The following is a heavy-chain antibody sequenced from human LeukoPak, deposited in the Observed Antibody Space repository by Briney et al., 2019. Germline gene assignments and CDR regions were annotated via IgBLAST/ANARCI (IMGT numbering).Heavy chain of an antibody. Sequence: GGSLRLSCAASGFSFGYYAIHWVRQAPGKGLEWVSLITANGDSTYYADSVKGRFTISRDNSKNSLSLQMNSLRTEDTALYYCAKDIEAGTAGFSFDYWGQGTLVAVSS. D-gene: IGHD2-21*02. J-gene: IGHJ4*02. CDR3: AKDIEAGTAGFSFDY. CDR1: GFSFGYYA. CDR2: ITANGDST. V-gene: IGHV3-43*02.